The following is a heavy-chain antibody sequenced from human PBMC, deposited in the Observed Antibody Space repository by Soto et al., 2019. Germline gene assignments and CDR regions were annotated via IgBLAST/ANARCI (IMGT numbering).Heavy chain of an antibody. CDR2: INSDGSTT. Sequence: EVQLVESGGGLVQPGGSLRISCAASGFIFSGYWMHWVRQAPGTGLVWVSRINSDGSTTSYADSVKGRFTISRDNAKNTMYLQMNSLRAADTAVYYCARLLGGSGSFIDYWGQGTLVTVSS. D-gene: IGHD3-10*01. J-gene: IGHJ4*02. V-gene: IGHV3-74*01. CDR3: ARLLGGSGSFIDY. CDR1: GFIFSGYW.